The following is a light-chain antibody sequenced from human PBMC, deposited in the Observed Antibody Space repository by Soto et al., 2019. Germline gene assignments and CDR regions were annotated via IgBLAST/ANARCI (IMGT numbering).Light chain of an antibody. CDR3: SSYTSSRLYV. CDR1: SSDVGGYNY. J-gene: IGLJ1*01. Sequence: QSVLTQPASVSGSPGQSITISCTGTSSDVGGYNYVSWYQQLPGKAPKLMIYDVSDRPSGVSNRFYGSKSGNTASLTISGLPAEDEADYYCSSYTSSRLYVFGTGTKVTVL. V-gene: IGLV2-14*01. CDR2: DVS.